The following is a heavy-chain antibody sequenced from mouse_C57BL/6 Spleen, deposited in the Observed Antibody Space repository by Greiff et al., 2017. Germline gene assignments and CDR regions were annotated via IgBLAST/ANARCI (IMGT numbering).Heavy chain of an antibody. CDR1: GYTFTSYW. Sequence: QVQLQQPGAELVKPGASVKLSCKASGYTFTSYWMQWVKQRPGQGLEWIGEIDPSDNYTNYNQKFKGTATLTVDTSSSTAYMQLSSLTSEDSAVYYCARLRNYAMDYWGQGTSVTVSS. J-gene: IGHJ4*01. CDR3: ARLRNYAMDY. D-gene: IGHD1-1*01. V-gene: IGHV1-50*01. CDR2: IDPSDNYT.